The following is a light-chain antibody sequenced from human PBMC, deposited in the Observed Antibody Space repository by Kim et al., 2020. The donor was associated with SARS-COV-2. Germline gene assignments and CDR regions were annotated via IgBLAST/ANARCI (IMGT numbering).Light chain of an antibody. J-gene: IGLJ1*01. V-gene: IGLV1-44*01. CDR1: SSNLGSNV. CDR2: NDY. Sequence: QSVLTQPPSASGTPGQRVTISCSGSSSNLGSNVVHWYQHHPGTAPRLLIYNDYQRPAGVLGRFSGSKTGAFASLAISGLQSEDEADYYCATWDDSLYGYVFGTGTKVTVL. CDR3: ATWDDSLYGYV.